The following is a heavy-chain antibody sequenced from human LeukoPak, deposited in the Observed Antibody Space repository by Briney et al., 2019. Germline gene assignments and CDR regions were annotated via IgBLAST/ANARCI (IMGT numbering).Heavy chain of an antibody. V-gene: IGHV3-21*01. CDR2: ISSSSSYI. D-gene: IGHD3-10*02. CDR1: GFTFSRYW. Sequence: GGSLRLSCAASGFTFSRYWMTWVRQAPGKGLEWVSSISSSSSYIYYADSVKGRFTISRDNAKNSLYLQMNSLRAEDTAVYYCAELGITMIGGVWGKGTTVTISS. CDR3: AELGITMIGGV. J-gene: IGHJ6*04.